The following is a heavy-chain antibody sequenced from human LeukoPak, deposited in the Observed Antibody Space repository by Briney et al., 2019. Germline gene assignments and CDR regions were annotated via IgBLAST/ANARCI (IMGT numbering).Heavy chain of an antibody. J-gene: IGHJ6*03. CDR1: GGTFSSYA. Sequence: SVKVSCKASGGTFSSYAISWVRQAPGQGLEWMGGIIPIFGTANYAQKFQGRVTITADESTSTAYMELSSLRSEDTAVYYCASSGSSSSGLSFYYYYYMDVWGKGTTVTVSS. D-gene: IGHD6-6*01. V-gene: IGHV1-69*01. CDR3: ASSGSSSSGLSFYYYYYMDV. CDR2: IIPIFGTA.